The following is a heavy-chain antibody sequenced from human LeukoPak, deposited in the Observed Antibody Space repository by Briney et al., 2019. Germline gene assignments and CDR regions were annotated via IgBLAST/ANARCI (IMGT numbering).Heavy chain of an antibody. J-gene: IGHJ5*02. CDR3: ARGSPYYYDSSGYRGFDP. D-gene: IGHD3-22*01. Sequence: PSETLSLTCTVSGGSISSYYWSWIRQPPGKGLEWIGYIYYSGSTNYNPSLKSRVTISVDTSKNQFSLKLSSVTAADTAVYYCARGSPYYYDSSGYRGFDPWGQGTLVTVSS. V-gene: IGHV4-59*08. CDR1: GGSISSYY. CDR2: IYYSGST.